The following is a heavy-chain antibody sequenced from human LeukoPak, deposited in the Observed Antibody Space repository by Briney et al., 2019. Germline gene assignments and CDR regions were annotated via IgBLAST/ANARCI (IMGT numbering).Heavy chain of an antibody. CDR3: ARADGNYDYVWGSYRPFDY. J-gene: IGHJ4*02. CDR2: INPNSGGT. CDR1: GYTFTSYG. D-gene: IGHD3-16*02. V-gene: IGHV1-2*06. Sequence: ASVKVSCKASGYTFTSYGISWVRQAPGQGLEWMGRINPNSGGTNYAQKFQGRVTMTRDTSISTAYMELSRLRSDDTAVYYCARADGNYDYVWGSYRPFDYWGQGTLVTVSS.